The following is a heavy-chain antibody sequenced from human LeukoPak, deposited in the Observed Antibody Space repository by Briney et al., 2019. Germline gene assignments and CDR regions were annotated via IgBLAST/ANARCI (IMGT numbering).Heavy chain of an antibody. CDR3: ARNLGFDY. CDR2: INHSGST. Sequence: PSETLSLTCAVYGGSFSGYYWSWIRHPPGKGLEWIGEINHSGSTNYNPSLKSRVTISVDTSKNQFSLKLSSVTAADTAVYYCARNLGFDYWGQGTLVTVSS. CDR1: GGSFSGYY. V-gene: IGHV4-34*01. J-gene: IGHJ4*02.